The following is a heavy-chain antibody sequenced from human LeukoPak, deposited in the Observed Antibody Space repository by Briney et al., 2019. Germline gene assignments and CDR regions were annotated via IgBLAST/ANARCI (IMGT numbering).Heavy chain of an antibody. J-gene: IGHJ4*02. V-gene: IGHV3-23*01. Sequence: LTGGSLRLSCAASGFTFSSYGMNWVRQAPGKGLEWVAAVTGPGDTTYYADSAKGRFIISRDSFKDTLYLQMNRLGAEDTALYYCAKGAAVDHWGQGTLVTVSS. CDR1: GFTFSSYG. CDR3: AKGAAVDH. CDR2: VTGPGDTT.